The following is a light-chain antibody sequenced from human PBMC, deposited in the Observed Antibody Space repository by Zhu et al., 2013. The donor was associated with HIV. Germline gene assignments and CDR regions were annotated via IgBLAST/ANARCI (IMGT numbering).Light chain of an antibody. CDR1: QSVTSSY. CDR2: GAY. Sequence: EIVLTQSPGTLSLSPGERATLSCRASQSVTSSYLAWYQQKPGQAPRLLIYGAYNRATGIADRFSGSESGTDFTLTISRLEPEDFAVYYCQQYGSSPRTFGQGTKVEIK. V-gene: IGKV3-20*01. J-gene: IGKJ1*01. CDR3: QQYGSSPRT.